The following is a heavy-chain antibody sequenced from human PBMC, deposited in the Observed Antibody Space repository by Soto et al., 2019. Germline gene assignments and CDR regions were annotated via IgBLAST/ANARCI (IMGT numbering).Heavy chain of an antibody. CDR1: GGSISSGDYY. CDR2: IYYSGST. Sequence: QVQLQELGPGLVKPSQTLSLTCTVSGGSISSGDYYWSWIRQPPGKGLEWIGYIYYSGSTYYNPSLKSRVTISVDTSKNQFSLKLSSVTAADTAVYYCARDPITIFGVVTGDVWGQGTTVTVSS. D-gene: IGHD3-3*01. V-gene: IGHV4-30-4*01. J-gene: IGHJ6*02. CDR3: ARDPITIFGVVTGDV.